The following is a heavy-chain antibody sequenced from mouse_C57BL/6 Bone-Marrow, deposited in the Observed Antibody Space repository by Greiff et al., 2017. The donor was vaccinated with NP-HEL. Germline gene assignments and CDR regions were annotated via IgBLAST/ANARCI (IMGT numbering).Heavy chain of an antibody. J-gene: IGHJ2*01. CDR1: GFNIKDDY. V-gene: IGHV14-4*01. Sequence: GQLQQSGAELVRPGATVKLSCTASGFNIKDDYMHWVKQRPEQGLEWIGWIDPENGDTEYASKFQGKATITADTSSNTAYLQLSSLTSEDTAVYYCTTKLTPYWGQGTTLTVSS. CDR2: IDPENGDT. CDR3: TTKLTPY.